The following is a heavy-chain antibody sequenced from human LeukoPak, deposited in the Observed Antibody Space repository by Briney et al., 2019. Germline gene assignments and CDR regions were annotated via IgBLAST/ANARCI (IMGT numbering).Heavy chain of an antibody. CDR2: LYSGGMT. CDR3: ARELTSSSCFDH. J-gene: IGHJ5*02. D-gene: IGHD2-2*01. Sequence: GGSLRLSCLVSGFTFSSNYMNWVRQAPGKGLEWVSVLYSGGMTYSSDSVKGRFTISRDIPKNTLYLQMNSLSAEDTAVYYCARELTSSSCFDHWGQGTLVTVSS. V-gene: IGHV3-66*01. CDR1: GFTFSSNY.